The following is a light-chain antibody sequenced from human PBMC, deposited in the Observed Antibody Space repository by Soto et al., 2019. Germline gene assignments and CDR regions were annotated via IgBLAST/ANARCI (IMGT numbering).Light chain of an antibody. CDR3: AAWDDSLTNVV. J-gene: IGLJ2*01. Sequence: QSVLTQPPSASGTPGQRVTISCSGSSSNIGSNYVYWYQQLPGTAPKLLIYRYNQRPSGVPDRFSGSKSGTSASLAISGLRSEDEADYYCAAWDDSLTNVVFGGGTKLTVL. V-gene: IGLV1-47*01. CDR1: SSNIGSNY. CDR2: RYN.